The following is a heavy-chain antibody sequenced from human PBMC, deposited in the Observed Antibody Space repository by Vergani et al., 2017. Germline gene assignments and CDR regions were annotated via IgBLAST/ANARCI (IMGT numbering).Heavy chain of an antibody. CDR1: GFSLNTRGVS. CDR2: IYWNYDQ. CDR3: VYRKTECGTTGCFDPFYYYYYMDV. V-gene: IGHV2-5*04. Sequence: QITLKESGATLVKPTQTLTLTCTFSGFSLNTRGVSVAWIRQPPGQALDCLALIYWNYDQHHSPSLNNRVTITKDTSKNQVVLTMSNMDYVNTRTYYCVYRKTECGTTGCFDPFYYYYYMDVWGKGTTVTVSS. J-gene: IGHJ6*03. D-gene: IGHD1-7*01.